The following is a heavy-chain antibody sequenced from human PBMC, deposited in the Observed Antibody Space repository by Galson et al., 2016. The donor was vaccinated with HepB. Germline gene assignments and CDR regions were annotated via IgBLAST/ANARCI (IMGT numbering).Heavy chain of an antibody. Sequence: SLRLSCAASGFTFSSDVMSWVRQAPGKGLEWVSDISPSGGVAYYADSVEGRFTTSRDNSRNTLYLEMDRLRFEDTALYYCVKVRGSGRPFYFQYWGQGTLVTVSS. D-gene: IGHD3-10*01. V-gene: IGHV3-23*01. CDR2: ISPSGGVA. J-gene: IGHJ4*02. CDR3: VKVRGSGRPFYFQY. CDR1: GFTFSSDV.